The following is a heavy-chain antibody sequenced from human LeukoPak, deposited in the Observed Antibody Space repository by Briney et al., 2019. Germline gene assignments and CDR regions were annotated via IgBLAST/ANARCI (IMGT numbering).Heavy chain of an antibody. D-gene: IGHD1-7*01. CDR3: AKDREGTIADYFDY. J-gene: IGHJ4*02. CDR2: ISGSGGST. Sequence: GGSLRLSCAASGFTFSSYAMSWVRQAPGKGLEWVSSISGSGGSTYYADSVKGRFTISRDNSKNTLYLQMNSLRGEDTAVYYCAKDREGTIADYFDYWGQGTLATVSS. CDR1: GFTFSSYA. V-gene: IGHV3-23*01.